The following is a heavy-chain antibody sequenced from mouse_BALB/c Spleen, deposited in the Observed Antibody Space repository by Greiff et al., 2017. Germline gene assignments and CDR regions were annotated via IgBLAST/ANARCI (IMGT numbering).Heavy chain of an antibody. V-gene: IGHV14-3*02. J-gene: IGHJ4*01. Sequence: VQLQQSGAELVKPGASVKLSCTASGFNIKDTYMHWVKQRPEQGLEWIGRIDPANGNTKYDPKFQGKATITADTSSNTAYLQLSSLTSEDTAVYYCASWDVYDYAMDYWGQGTSVTVSS. CDR3: ASWDVYDYAMDY. D-gene: IGHD4-1*01. CDR1: GFNIKDTY. CDR2: IDPANGNT.